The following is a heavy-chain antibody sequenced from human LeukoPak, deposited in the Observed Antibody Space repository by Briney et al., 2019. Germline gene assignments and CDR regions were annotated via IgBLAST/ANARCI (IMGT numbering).Heavy chain of an antibody. CDR3: VRAYGYCSSTSCYVFDY. CDR2: ISSNGGST. V-gene: IGHV3-64D*09. Sequence: QSGGSLRLSCSASGFTFSYYAMHWVRQAPGQGLAYVSAISSNGGSTYYADSVKGRFTISRDNSKITLYLQMSSLRAEDAAVDYCVRAYGYCSSTSCYVFDYWGQGTLVTVSS. D-gene: IGHD2-2*01. J-gene: IGHJ4*02. CDR1: GFTFSYYA.